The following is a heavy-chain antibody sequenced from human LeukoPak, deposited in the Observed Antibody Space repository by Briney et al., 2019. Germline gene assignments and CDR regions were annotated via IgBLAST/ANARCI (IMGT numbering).Heavy chain of an antibody. Sequence: GGSLRFSCAASGFTFSSYAMSWVRQAPGKGLEWVSAISGSGGSTYYADSVKGRFTISRDNSKNTLYLQMNSLRAEDTAVYYCAKGELSGSYGDCFDYWGQGTLVTVSS. V-gene: IGHV3-23*01. J-gene: IGHJ4*02. D-gene: IGHD1-26*01. CDR2: ISGSGGST. CDR1: GFTFSSYA. CDR3: AKGELSGSYGDCFDY.